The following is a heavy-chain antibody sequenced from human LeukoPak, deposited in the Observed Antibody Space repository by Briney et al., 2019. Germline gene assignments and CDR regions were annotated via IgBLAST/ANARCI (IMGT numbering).Heavy chain of an antibody. J-gene: IGHJ4*02. CDR2: IIPILGIA. Sequence: ASVKVSCKASGGTFSSYTISWVRQAPGQGLEWMGRIIPILGIANYAQKFQGRVTITADESTSTAYMELSSLRSEDTAVYYCARGPFSLRFPDYWGQGTLVTVSS. V-gene: IGHV1-69*02. CDR3: ARGPFSLRFPDY. CDR1: GGTFSSYT. D-gene: IGHD3-3*01.